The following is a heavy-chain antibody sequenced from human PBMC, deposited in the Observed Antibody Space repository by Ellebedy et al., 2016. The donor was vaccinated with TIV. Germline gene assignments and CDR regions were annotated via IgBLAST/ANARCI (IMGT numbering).Heavy chain of an antibody. CDR2: IFHSGDT. J-gene: IGHJ4*02. V-gene: IGHV4-4*02. CDR3: ARSSGYFSLDY. Sequence: SETLSLXXAVSGGSITTGTYWSWFRQHPGAGLEWIGEIFHSGDTTYNQSLKTRVTISIDKSKNQFSLRLNSVTAADTAVYYCARSSGYFSLDYWGQGTLVTVSS. CDR1: GGSITTGTY. D-gene: IGHD3-22*01.